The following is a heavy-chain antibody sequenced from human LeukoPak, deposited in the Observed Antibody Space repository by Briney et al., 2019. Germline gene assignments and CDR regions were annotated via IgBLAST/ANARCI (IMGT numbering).Heavy chain of an antibody. CDR2: ISYDGSNK. CDR3: AKDSMPHRGYSYGVDY. Sequence: GGSLRLSCAASGFTFSSYGMHWVRQAPGKGLEWVAVISYDGSNKYYADSVKGRFTISRDNSKNTLYLQMNSLRAEDTAVYYCAKDSMPHRGYSYGVDYWGQRTLVTVSS. CDR1: GFTFSSYG. V-gene: IGHV3-30*18. J-gene: IGHJ4*02. D-gene: IGHD5-18*01.